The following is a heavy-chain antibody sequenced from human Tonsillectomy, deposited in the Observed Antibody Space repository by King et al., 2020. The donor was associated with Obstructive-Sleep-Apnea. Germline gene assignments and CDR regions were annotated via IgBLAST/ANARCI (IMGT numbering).Heavy chain of an antibody. D-gene: IGHD2-2*01. CDR3: ARDLGYCSSTSCYNWFDP. Sequence: VQLVQSGAEVKKPGASVKVSCKASGYTFTGYYMHWVRQAPGQGLEWMGWINPNSGGTNYAQKFQGRVTMTRDTSISTAYMELSRLRSDDTAVDYCARDLGYCSSTSCYNWFDPWGQGTLVTVSS. CDR1: GYTFTGYY. CDR2: INPNSGGT. V-gene: IGHV1-2*02. J-gene: IGHJ5*02.